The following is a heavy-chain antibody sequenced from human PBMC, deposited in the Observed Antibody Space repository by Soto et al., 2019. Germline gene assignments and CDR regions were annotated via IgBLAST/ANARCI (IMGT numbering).Heavy chain of an antibody. V-gene: IGHV1-69*01. CDR2: IIPMFDTT. Sequence: QVQLVQSGAEVKKPGSSVKVSCKASGGAFGSYAINWVRQAPGQGLEWMGGIIPMFDTTNYAQRFQGRVRVTADASTSTVYLELTRLKSEDTAMYYCTRHRGYSSGYWGQDFWGQGTLVTVSS. D-gene: IGHD5-12*01. CDR1: GGAFGSYA. J-gene: IGHJ4*02. CDR3: TRHRGYSSGYWGQDF.